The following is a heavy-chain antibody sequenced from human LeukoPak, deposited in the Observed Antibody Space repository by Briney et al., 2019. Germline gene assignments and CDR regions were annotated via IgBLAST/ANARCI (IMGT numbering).Heavy chain of an antibody. J-gene: IGHJ4*02. CDR3: AREGGSSGPVFDY. Sequence: PSETLSLTCTVSGYSISSGYYWGWIRQPPGKGLEWIGSIYHSGSTYYNPSLKSRVTISVDTSKNQFSLKLSSVTAADTAVYYCAREGGSSGPVFDYWGQGTLVTVSS. CDR2: IYHSGST. D-gene: IGHD1-26*01. CDR1: GYSISSGYY. V-gene: IGHV4-38-2*02.